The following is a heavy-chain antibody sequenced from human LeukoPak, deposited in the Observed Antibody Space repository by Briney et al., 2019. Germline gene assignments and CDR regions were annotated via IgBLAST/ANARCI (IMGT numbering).Heavy chain of an antibody. CDR3: AGGGYSGYDPLADEDWFDP. J-gene: IGHJ5*02. CDR2: IYYSGST. D-gene: IGHD5-12*01. CDR1: GGSISSSSYY. Sequence: SETLSLTCTVSGGSISSSSYYWGWIRQPPGKGLEWIGSIYYSGSTYYNPSLKSRVTISVDTSKNQFSLKLSSVTAADTAVYYCAGGGYSGYDPLADEDWFDPWGQGTLVTVSS. V-gene: IGHV4-39*07.